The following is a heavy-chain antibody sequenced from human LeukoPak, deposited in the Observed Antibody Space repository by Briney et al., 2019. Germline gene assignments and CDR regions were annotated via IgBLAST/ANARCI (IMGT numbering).Heavy chain of an antibody. J-gene: IGHJ4*02. D-gene: IGHD1-14*01. CDR2: ISSNGGST. Sequence: GGSLRLSCAASGFTFSSYAMHWVRQAPGKGLEYVSAISSNGGSTYYANSVKGRFTISRDNSKNTLYLQMGSLRAEDMAVYYCARDLGPEGTGRDYWGQGTLVTVSS. V-gene: IGHV3-64*01. CDR3: ARDLGPEGTGRDY. CDR1: GFTFSSYA.